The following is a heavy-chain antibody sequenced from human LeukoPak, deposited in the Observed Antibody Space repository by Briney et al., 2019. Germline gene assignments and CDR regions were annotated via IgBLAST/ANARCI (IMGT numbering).Heavy chain of an antibody. J-gene: IGHJ4*02. Sequence: GASVTVSYKASGYTFSTYSMHWVRQAPGQRLEWMGWINPGNGNTKYSQEFQGRVTITRDTSASTAYMELSSLRSEDMAVYYCARGLLQLWLEYWGQGTLVTVSS. CDR3: ARGLLQLWLEY. CDR2: INPGNGNT. D-gene: IGHD5-18*01. V-gene: IGHV1-3*03. CDR1: GYTFSTYS.